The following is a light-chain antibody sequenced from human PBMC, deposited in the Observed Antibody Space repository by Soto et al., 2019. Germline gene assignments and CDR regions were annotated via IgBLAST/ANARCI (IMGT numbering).Light chain of an antibody. CDR3: RQANSFPHT. V-gene: IGKV1-12*01. CDR1: QGISSW. J-gene: IGKJ5*01. Sequence: DIQMTQSPSSVSASVGDRVTITCRASQGISSWLAWYQQNPGKAPKLLIYAASSLQSGVPSRFSGSGSGTDFTLTLGDLEPEDFATDYCRQANSFPHTLGQGTRLEIK. CDR2: AAS.